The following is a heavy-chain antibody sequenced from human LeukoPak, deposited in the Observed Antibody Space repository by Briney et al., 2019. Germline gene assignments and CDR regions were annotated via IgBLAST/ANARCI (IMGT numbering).Heavy chain of an antibody. Sequence: GESLKISCKGAGYSFTSYWIGWVRQMPGKGLGWMGVINPGDSHTRYSPSFQGQGTISADKSISTAYLQWNSLKASDTAIYYCTRSPDIDILTGYSRYYFDYWGQGTLVTVSS. D-gene: IGHD3-9*01. CDR3: TRSPDIDILTGYSRYYFDY. CDR1: GYSFTSYW. CDR2: INPGDSHT. J-gene: IGHJ4*02. V-gene: IGHV5-51*01.